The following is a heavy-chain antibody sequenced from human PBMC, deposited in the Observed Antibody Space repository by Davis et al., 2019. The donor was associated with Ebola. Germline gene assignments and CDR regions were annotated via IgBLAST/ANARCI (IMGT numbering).Heavy chain of an antibody. CDR1: GGSISSGDYY. CDR2: IYYSGST. J-gene: IGHJ6*02. V-gene: IGHV4-30-4*01. Sequence: SETLSLTCTVSGGSISSGDYYWSWIRQPPGKGLEWIGYIYYSGSTYYNPSLKSRVTISVDTSKNQFSLKLSSVTAADTAVYYCARDLGHYYYYGMDVWGQGTTVTVSS. CDR3: ARDLGHYYYYGMDV.